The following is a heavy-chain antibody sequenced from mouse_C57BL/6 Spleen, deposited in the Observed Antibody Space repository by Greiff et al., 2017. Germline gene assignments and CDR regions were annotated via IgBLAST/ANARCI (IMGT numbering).Heavy chain of an antibody. V-gene: IGHV1-64*01. D-gene: IGHD3-2*02. CDR3: ARGIPDSTGYRGNFDY. CDR2: IHPNSGST. J-gene: IGHJ2*01. CDR1: GYTFTSYW. Sequence: QVQLQQPGAELVKPGASVKLSCKASGYTFTSYWMHWVKQRPGQGLEWIGMIHPNSGSTNYNEKFKSKATLTVDKSSSTAYMQLSSLTSEDSAVYYCARGIPDSTGYRGNFDYWGQGTTLTVSS.